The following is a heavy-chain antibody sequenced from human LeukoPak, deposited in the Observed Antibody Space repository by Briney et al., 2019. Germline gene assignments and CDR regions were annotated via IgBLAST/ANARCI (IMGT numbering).Heavy chain of an antibody. V-gene: IGHV5-51*01. CDR1: GFYFPGYW. D-gene: IGHD3-3*01. CDR3: VTFWEVGGGAMDI. Sequence: KPGESLKISCKGSGFYFPGYWIAWVRQMPGKGLEWMGIIYPSDSATTYSPSLQGQVTISADKSISTAYLQWSSLKASDTALYYCVTFWEVGGGAMDIWGQGTMVTVSS. CDR2: IYPSDSAT. J-gene: IGHJ3*02.